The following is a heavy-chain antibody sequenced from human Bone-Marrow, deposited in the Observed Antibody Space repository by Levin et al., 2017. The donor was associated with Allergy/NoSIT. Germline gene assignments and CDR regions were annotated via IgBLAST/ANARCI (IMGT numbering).Heavy chain of an antibody. CDR2: IYHSGGT. J-gene: IGHJ6*03. CDR1: GYSISDYY. CDR3: AREYYLDV. Sequence: SETLSLTCAVSGYSISDYYWGWIRQPPGKGLEWIGSIYHSGGTNYNPSLKSRVTISVDTSKNQFSLKLSSVTAADTAVYYCAREYYLDVWGKGTTVTVTS. V-gene: IGHV4-38-2*02.